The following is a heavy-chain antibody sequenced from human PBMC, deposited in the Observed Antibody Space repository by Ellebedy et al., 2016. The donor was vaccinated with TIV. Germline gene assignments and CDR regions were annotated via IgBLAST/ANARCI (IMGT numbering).Heavy chain of an antibody. J-gene: IGHJ3*02. CDR1: GFTFSDYY. V-gene: IGHV3-11*01. Sequence: GGSLRLSXAASGFTFSDYYMSWIRQAPGKGLEWVSYISSSGSTIYYADSVKGRFTISRDNSKNTLYLQMNSLRAEDTALYYCAKDGGIVGAKDAFDIWGQGTMVTVSS. CDR3: AKDGGIVGAKDAFDI. D-gene: IGHD1-26*01. CDR2: ISSSGSTI.